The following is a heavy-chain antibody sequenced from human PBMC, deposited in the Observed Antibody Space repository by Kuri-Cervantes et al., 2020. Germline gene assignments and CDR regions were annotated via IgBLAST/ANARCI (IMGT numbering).Heavy chain of an antibody. J-gene: IGHJ4*02. Sequence: GESLKISCAASGFTFSSHAMSWVRQAPGKGLEWVSAISGSGGSTYYADSVKGRFTISRDNSKNTLYLQMNSLRAEDTAVYYCARNIAAPYWGQGTLVTVSS. D-gene: IGHD6-6*01. CDR1: GFTFSSHA. CDR3: ARNIAAPY. V-gene: IGHV3-23*01. CDR2: ISGSGGST.